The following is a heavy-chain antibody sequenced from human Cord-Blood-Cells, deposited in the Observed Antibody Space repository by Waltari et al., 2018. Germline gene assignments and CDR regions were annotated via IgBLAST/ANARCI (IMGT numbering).Heavy chain of an antibody. J-gene: IGHJ4*02. V-gene: IGHV1-69*06. CDR3: ARAQFKSYDILTELDY. CDR2: IIPSFGNA. CDR1: GGTFSSYA. D-gene: IGHD3-9*01. Sequence: QVQLVQSGAEVKKPGSSVKVSCKASGGTFSSYAISWVRQAPGQGLEWMGGIIPSFGNANNAHEFQGRGTITADKSTSTAYMELSSLRSEDTAVYDCARAQFKSYDILTELDYWGQGTLVTVSS.